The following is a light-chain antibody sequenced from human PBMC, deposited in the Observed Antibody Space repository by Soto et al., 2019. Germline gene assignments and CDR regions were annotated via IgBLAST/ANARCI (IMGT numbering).Light chain of an antibody. J-gene: IGLJ3*02. Sequence: QSVLTQPASVSGSPGQSITISCTGTSSDVGNYNYVSWYQQYPGKAPKLMIYEVTNRPSGVSNRFSGSKSGNTASLTISGLQADDEADYYCSSFTSSSTWVFGGGTKVTVL. CDR1: SSDVGNYNY. V-gene: IGLV2-14*01. CDR3: SSFTSSSTWV. CDR2: EVT.